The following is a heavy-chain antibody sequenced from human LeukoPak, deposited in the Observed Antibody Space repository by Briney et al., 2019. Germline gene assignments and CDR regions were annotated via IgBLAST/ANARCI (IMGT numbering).Heavy chain of an antibody. D-gene: IGHD6-13*01. V-gene: IGHV4-61*01. J-gene: IGHJ4*02. CDR3: ARSLTSGYSSSWFDY. CDR1: GGSISSGSYY. Sequence: SETLSLTCTVSGGSISSGSYYWSWIRQPPGKGLEWIGYIFYGGSTNYSPSLKSRVTISVDTSKNQVSLKVSPVTAADTAVYYCARSLTSGYSSSWFDYWGQGTLITVSS. CDR2: IFYGGST.